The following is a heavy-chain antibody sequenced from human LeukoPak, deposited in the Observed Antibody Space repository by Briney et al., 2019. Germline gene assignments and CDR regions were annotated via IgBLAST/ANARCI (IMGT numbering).Heavy chain of an antibody. CDR1: GGSFSGYY. V-gene: IGHV4-34*01. CDR3: ARGPGSGVSIRIFDY. Sequence: PSETLSLTCAVYGGSFSGYYWSWIRQPPGKGLEWIGEINHSGSTNYNPSLKSRVTISVDTSKNQFYLKLSSVTAADTAVYYCARGPGSGVSIRIFDYWGQGTLVTVSS. CDR2: INHSGST. D-gene: IGHD3-10*01. J-gene: IGHJ4*02.